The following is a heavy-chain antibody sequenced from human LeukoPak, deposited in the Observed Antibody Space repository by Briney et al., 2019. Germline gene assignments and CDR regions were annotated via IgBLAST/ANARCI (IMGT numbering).Heavy chain of an antibody. CDR2: INPHSGGT. D-gene: IGHD6-6*01. CDR3: ARGAMAARPWDY. Sequence: ASVKLSYKASGYAFPGYYVNWVRQAPGQGLEWMGWINPHSGGTNYAQKFQGRVTLTRDTSISTAYMDLSRLTSDDTAVYYCARGAMAARPWDYWGQGTLVTVSS. J-gene: IGHJ4*02. V-gene: IGHV1-2*02. CDR1: GYAFPGYY.